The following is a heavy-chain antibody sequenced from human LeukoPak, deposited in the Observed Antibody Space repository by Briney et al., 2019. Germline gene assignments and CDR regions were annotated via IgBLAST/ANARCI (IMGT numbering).Heavy chain of an antibody. CDR3: VKAAAAGPNDAFDI. CDR2: IGTAGDT. D-gene: IGHD6-13*01. Sequence: GGSLRLSCAASGFTFSSYDMQWVRQATGKGLEWVSAIGTAGDTYYPGSVKGRFTISRENAKNSLYLQMNSLRAEDTAVYYCVKAAAAGPNDAFDIWGQGTMVTVSS. V-gene: IGHV3-13*01. CDR1: GFTFSSYD. J-gene: IGHJ3*02.